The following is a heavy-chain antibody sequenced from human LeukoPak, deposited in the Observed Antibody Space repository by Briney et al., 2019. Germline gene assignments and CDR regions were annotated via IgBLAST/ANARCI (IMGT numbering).Heavy chain of an antibody. CDR2: IEQDGSEK. Sequence: GGSLRLSCAASGFTFSSYWMSWVRQAPGKGLEWVANIEQDGSEKYYVDSVKGRFTISRDNAKNSLYLQMNSLRAEDTAVYYCARDDRYCSGGSCYSGRAFDIWGQGTMVTVSS. CDR3: ARDDRYCSGGSCYSGRAFDI. J-gene: IGHJ3*02. V-gene: IGHV3-7*01. D-gene: IGHD2-15*01. CDR1: GFTFSSYW.